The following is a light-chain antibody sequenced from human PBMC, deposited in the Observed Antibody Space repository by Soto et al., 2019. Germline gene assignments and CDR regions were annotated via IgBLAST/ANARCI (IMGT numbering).Light chain of an antibody. J-gene: IGKJ4*01. Sequence: EIVMTQSPATLSVSPGERATLSCRASQTVNSNLAWYQKKPGQAPRLLIYGASTRAPGIPARFSGSGSGTEFTLTISSLQSEDFAVYYCQPYNNWPTLTFGGGTKLDIK. CDR3: QPYNNWPTLT. CDR1: QTVNSN. CDR2: GAS. V-gene: IGKV3D-15*01.